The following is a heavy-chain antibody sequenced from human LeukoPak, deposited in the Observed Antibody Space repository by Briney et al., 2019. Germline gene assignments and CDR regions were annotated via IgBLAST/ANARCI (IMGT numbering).Heavy chain of an antibody. CDR1: GYTFTSYD. D-gene: IGHD2-2*01. V-gene: IGHV1-8*01. Sequence: ASVKVSCKASGYTFTSYDINWMRQATGQGLEWMGWMNPNSGNTGYAQKFQGRVTMTRNTSISTAYMDLSSLRSEDTAVYYCARSSSTSLYDAFDIWGQGTMVTVSS. CDR3: ARSSSTSLYDAFDI. CDR2: MNPNSGNT. J-gene: IGHJ3*02.